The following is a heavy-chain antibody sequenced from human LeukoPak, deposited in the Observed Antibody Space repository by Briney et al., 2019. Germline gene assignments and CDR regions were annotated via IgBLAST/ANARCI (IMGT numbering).Heavy chain of an antibody. CDR1: GGTFSSYA. CDR3: ASGGYSYGFYYYYGMGA. Sequence: RASVKVSCKASGGTFSSYAISWVRQAPGQGLEWMGGIIPIFGTANYAQKFQGRVTITADESMSTAYMELSSLRSEDTAVYYCASGGYSYGFYYYYGMGAWGQGTTVTVSS. V-gene: IGHV1-69*13. CDR2: IIPIFGTA. J-gene: IGHJ6*02. D-gene: IGHD5-18*01.